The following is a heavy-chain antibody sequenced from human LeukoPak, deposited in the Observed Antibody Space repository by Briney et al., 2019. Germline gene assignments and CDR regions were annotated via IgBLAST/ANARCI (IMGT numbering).Heavy chain of an antibody. CDR3: VRGKAAAGAIWFDP. V-gene: IGHV4-59*12. CDR1: GGSMRGYY. Sequence: SETLSLTCTVSGGSMRGYYWTWVRQPPGKGLEWIGCIYSSGSTSYKPSLKSRITISLDTSKNQFSLNLSSVTAADTAVYYCVRGKAAAGAIWFDPWGQGTLVTVSS. CDR2: IYSSGST. J-gene: IGHJ5*02. D-gene: IGHD6-13*01.